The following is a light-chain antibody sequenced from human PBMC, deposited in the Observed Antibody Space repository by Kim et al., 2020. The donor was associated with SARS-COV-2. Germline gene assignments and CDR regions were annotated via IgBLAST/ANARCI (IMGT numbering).Light chain of an antibody. CDR3: QQYDTSPRT. CDR2: GAS. Sequence: EIVLTQSPATLSLSPGERATLSCRAGQSVSIYLAWYQQKPGQAPRLLIYGASTRATGIPVRFSGSGSGTDFTLTISRLEPEDYAVYYFQQYDTSPRTFGEGTKVDIK. V-gene: IGKV3-20*01. J-gene: IGKJ4*02. CDR1: QSVSIY.